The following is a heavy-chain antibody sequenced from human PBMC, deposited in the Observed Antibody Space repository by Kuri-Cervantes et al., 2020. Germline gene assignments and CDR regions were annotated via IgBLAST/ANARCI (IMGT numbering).Heavy chain of an antibody. CDR2: INNSGDST. D-gene: IGHD2-2*01. J-gene: IGHJ4*02. CDR3: AKDKPDCSSTSCYRGVFDF. CDR1: GFTFSNYA. Sequence: ETLSLTCALSGFTFSNYAMSWVRQAPGKGLEWVSGINNSGDSTYYADSVKGRFTISRDNSKNTLYLQMNSLRAGDTAVYYCAKDKPDCSSTSCYRGVFDFWGQGTLVTVSS. V-gene: IGHV3-23*01.